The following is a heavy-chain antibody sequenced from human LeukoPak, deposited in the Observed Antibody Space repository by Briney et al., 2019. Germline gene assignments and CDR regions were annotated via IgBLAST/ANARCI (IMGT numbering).Heavy chain of an antibody. J-gene: IGHJ5*02. CDR1: GGTFSSYA. CDR3: ARDRRGSGYDPGVWFDP. CDR2: IIPIFGTA. V-gene: IGHV1-69*05. D-gene: IGHD5-12*01. Sequence: SVKVSCKASGGTFSSYAISWVRQAPGQGLEWMGGIIPIFGTANCAQKFQGRVTMTRNTSISTAYMELSSLRSEDTAVYYCARDRRGSGYDPGVWFDPWGQGTLVTVSS.